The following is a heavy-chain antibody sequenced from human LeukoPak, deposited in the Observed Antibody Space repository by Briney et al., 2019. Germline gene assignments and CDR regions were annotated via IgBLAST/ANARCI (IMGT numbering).Heavy chain of an antibody. CDR3: AKDRGWELLLSSYFDY. V-gene: IGHV3-15*01. J-gene: IGHJ4*02. CDR1: GFSFRDAW. D-gene: IGHD1-26*01. CDR2: VKSKTDGETL. Sequence: GGSLRLSCAASGFSFRDAWMSWVRQAPGKGLEWVGRVKSKTDGETLDYAAPVKGRFTISRDDSKNTLYLQMNSLRAEDTAVYYCAKDRGWELLLSSYFDYWGQGTLVTVSS.